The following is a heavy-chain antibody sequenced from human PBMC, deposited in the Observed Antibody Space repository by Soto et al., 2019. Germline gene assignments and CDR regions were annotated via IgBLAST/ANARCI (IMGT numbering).Heavy chain of an antibody. CDR2: IYYSGST. D-gene: IGHD3-22*01. CDR3: ARDRGLYYYDSSGLDN. CDR1: GGSISSYY. Sequence: SETLSLTCTVSGGSISSYYWSWIRQPPGKGLEWIGYIYYSGSTNYNPSLKSRVTISVDTSKNQFSLKLSSVTAADTALYYCARDRGLYYYDSSGLDNWGQGTLVTVSS. J-gene: IGHJ4*02. V-gene: IGHV4-59*01.